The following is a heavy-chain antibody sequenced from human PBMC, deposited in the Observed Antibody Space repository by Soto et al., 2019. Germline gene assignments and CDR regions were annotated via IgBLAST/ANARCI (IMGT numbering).Heavy chain of an antibody. Sequence: ASVKVSCKASGYTFGNNDISWVRQATGQGLEWMGWMNPNSGNTGYAQKFQGRVSMTRNTSITTAYLELSSLRSDDTAIYYCARMATSGTLNWFDPWGQGTLVTVPQ. CDR1: GYTFGNND. V-gene: IGHV1-8*01. J-gene: IGHJ5*02. CDR3: ARMATSGTLNWFDP. CDR2: MNPNSGNT.